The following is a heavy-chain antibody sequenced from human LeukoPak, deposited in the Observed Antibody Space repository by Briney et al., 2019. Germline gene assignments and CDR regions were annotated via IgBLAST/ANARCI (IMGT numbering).Heavy chain of an antibody. CDR1: GFTVSSDY. Sequence: GGSLRLSCADSGFTVSSDYMSWVRQAPGKGLEWISVVYSGGTTYYGDSVKGRFTISRDNSKNTLYLQMNSLRVEDTAVYYCTRDPRNLDYWGQGTLVTVSS. J-gene: IGHJ4*02. CDR2: VYSGGTT. D-gene: IGHD1-14*01. CDR3: TRDPRNLDY. V-gene: IGHV3-66*01.